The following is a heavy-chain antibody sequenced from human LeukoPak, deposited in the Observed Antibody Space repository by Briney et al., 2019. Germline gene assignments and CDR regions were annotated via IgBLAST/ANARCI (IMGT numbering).Heavy chain of an antibody. CDR2: IYPSGST. D-gene: IGHD2/OR15-2a*01. CDR1: GGSISGYY. J-gene: IGHJ3*02. Sequence: PSETLSLTCKVSGGSISGYYWAWIRQPAGKGLEWIGRIYPSGSTNYNPSLKSRVTMSIDTSTNQFSLNLNSVTAADTAVYYCARDYFRKGNAFDIWGQGTMVTISS. CDR3: ARDYFRKGNAFDI. V-gene: IGHV4-4*07.